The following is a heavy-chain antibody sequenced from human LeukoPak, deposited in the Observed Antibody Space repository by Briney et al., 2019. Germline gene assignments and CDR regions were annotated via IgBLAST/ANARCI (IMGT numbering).Heavy chain of an antibody. Sequence: GGSLRLSCAASGFTFSSYSMNWVRQAPGKGLEWVSYISSSSSTIYYADSMKGRFTISRDNAKNSLYLQMNSLRAEDTAVYYCAREGGHCSNGICSYFDYWGQGSLVTVSS. CDR3: AREGGHCSNGICSYFDY. J-gene: IGHJ4*02. V-gene: IGHV3-48*04. D-gene: IGHD2-8*01. CDR2: ISSSSSTI. CDR1: GFTFSSYS.